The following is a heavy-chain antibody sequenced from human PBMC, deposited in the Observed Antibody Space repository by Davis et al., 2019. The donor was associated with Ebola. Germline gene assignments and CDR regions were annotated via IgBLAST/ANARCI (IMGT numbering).Heavy chain of an antibody. J-gene: IGHJ4*02. CDR2: INAGNGNT. CDR3: ARDRGGDYSFDY. D-gene: IGHD3-10*01. CDR1: GYTFTRYP. Sequence: ASVKVSCKASGYTFTRYPIHWVRQAPGRGLEWMGWINAGNGNTKYSQKFQGRVTITRDTSASTAYMELSSLRSEDTSVYYCARDRGGDYSFDYWGQGTLVTVSS. V-gene: IGHV1-3*01.